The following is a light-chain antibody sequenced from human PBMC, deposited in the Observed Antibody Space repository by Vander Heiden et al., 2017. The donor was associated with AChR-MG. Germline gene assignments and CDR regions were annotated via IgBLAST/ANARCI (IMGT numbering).Light chain of an antibody. CDR2: GAS. J-gene: IGKJ1*01. Sequence: EIVLTQSPGTLSLSPGERDTLSCRASQSVSSNYLAWYQQKPGQAPRLLIYGASSRATGIPDRFGGSGSGTDFTLTINRLEPEDFAVYYCHQYGSSPRTFGQGTKVEIK. V-gene: IGKV3-20*01. CDR1: QSVSSNY. CDR3: HQYGSSPRT.